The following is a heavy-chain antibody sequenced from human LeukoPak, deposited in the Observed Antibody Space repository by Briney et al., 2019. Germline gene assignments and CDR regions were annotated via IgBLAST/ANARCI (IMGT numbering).Heavy chain of an antibody. Sequence: PSETLSLTCTVSGGSISSSSYYWGWIRQPPGKGLEWIGSIYYSGSTYYNPSLKSRVTISVDTSKNQFSLKLSSVTAADTAVYYCAGARETISSSWYVELDPWGQGTLVTVSS. CDR2: IYYSGST. CDR1: GGSISSSSYY. CDR3: AGARETISSSWYVELDP. J-gene: IGHJ5*02. V-gene: IGHV4-39*01. D-gene: IGHD6-13*01.